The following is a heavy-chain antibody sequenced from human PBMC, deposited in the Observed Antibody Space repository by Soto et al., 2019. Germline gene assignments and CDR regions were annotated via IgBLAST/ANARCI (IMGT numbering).Heavy chain of an antibody. D-gene: IGHD2-15*01. J-gene: IGHJ4*02. Sequence: GGSLRLSCAASGFTFSSYDMHWVRQATGKGLEWVSAIGTAGDTYYPGSVKGRFTISRENAKNSLYLQMNSLRAEDTAVYYCASLYCSGGSCYFDYWGQGTLVTVSS. CDR1: GFTFSSYD. V-gene: IGHV3-13*01. CDR2: IGTAGDT. CDR3: ASLYCSGGSCYFDY.